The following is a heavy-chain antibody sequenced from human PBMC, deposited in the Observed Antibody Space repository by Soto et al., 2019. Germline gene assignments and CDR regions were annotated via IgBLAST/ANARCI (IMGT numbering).Heavy chain of an antibody. D-gene: IGHD1-20*01. Sequence: QVQLQESGPGLVKPSETLSLTCTVSGGSISSYYWSWIRQPPGKGLEWIGYIYYSGSTNYNPSLKSRVTLSVDTSKNQYSLKLSSVTAADTAVYYCARHRYNWNDVGGMDVWGQGTTVTVSS. CDR2: IYYSGST. CDR1: GGSISSYY. J-gene: IGHJ6*02. CDR3: ARHRYNWNDVGGMDV. V-gene: IGHV4-59*08.